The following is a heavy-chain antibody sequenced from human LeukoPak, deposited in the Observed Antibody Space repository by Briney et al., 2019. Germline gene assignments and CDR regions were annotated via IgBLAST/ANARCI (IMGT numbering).Heavy chain of an antibody. J-gene: IGHJ4*02. CDR2: IYYSGST. V-gene: IGHV4-39*01. CDR3: ARHRASIAARKPAYFDY. Sequence: SETLSLTCTVSGGSISSYYWGWIRQPPGKGLEWIGSIYYSGSTYYNPSLKSRVTISVDTSKNQFSLKLSSVTAADTAVYYCARHRASIAARKPAYFDYWGQGTLVTVSS. D-gene: IGHD6-6*01. CDR1: GGSISSYY.